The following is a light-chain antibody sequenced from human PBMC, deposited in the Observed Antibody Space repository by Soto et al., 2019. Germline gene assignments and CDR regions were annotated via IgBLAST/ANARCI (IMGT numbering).Light chain of an antibody. V-gene: IGLV1-40*01. Sequence: QAVVTQPPSVSGAPGQRVTISCTGSSSNIGAGYDVHWYQQLPGTAPKLLIYGNSNRPSGVPDRFSGSKSGTSASLAITGLHAEDEADYYCQSYDSSLSRSVFGGGTKVTAL. CDR2: GNS. CDR3: QSYDSSLSRSV. CDR1: SSNIGAGYD. J-gene: IGLJ2*01.